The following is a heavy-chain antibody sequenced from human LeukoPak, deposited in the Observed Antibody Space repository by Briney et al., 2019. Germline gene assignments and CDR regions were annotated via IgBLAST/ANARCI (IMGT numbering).Heavy chain of an antibody. D-gene: IGHD3-22*01. V-gene: IGHV3-30*02. CDR2: IRYDGSNK. Sequence: GGSLRLSCAASGFTSSSYGMHWVRQAPGKGLEWVAFIRYDGSNKYYADSVKGRFTISRDNSKNTLYLQMNSLRAEDTAVYYCAKGSITMIVVGHFDYWGQGTLVTVS. J-gene: IGHJ4*02. CDR1: GFTSSSYG. CDR3: AKGSITMIVVGHFDY.